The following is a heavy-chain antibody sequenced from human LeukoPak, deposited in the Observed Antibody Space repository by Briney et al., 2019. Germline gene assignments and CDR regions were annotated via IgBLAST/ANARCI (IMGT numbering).Heavy chain of an antibody. Sequence: PSETLSLTCAVYGGSFSGYYWSWIRQPPGKGLEWIGEINHSGSTNYNPSLKSRVTISVDTSKNQFSLKLSSVTAADTAVYYCARGRDIAVRSYAFDIWGQGTMVTVSS. CDR2: INHSGST. CDR3: ARGRDIAVRSYAFDI. V-gene: IGHV4-34*01. D-gene: IGHD6-19*01. CDR1: GGSFSGYY. J-gene: IGHJ3*02.